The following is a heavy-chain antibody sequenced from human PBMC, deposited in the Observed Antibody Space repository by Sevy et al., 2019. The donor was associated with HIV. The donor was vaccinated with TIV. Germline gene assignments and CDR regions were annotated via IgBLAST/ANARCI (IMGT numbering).Heavy chain of an antibody. D-gene: IGHD1-1*01. Sequence: GGSLRLSCATSGFTFSYYSMHWVRQAPGKGLEWVSTISYDGGNKHYADSVQGRFSISRDNFKNSLSLQMNSLRVEDTAMYYCALERLSSAVAEYFQNWGQGTLVTVSS. CDR2: ISYDGGNK. CDR1: GFTFSYYS. CDR3: ALERLSSAVAEYFQN. V-gene: IGHV3-30-3*01. J-gene: IGHJ1*01.